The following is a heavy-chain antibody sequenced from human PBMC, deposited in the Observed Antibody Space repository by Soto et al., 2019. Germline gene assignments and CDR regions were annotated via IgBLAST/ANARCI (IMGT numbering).Heavy chain of an antibody. CDR2: ISAAGDP. CDR1: GFTFRNYD. Sequence: EVQLVESGGGLVQPGGSLRLSCEASGFTFRNYDMHWVRQGTGKGLEWVSGISAAGDPDYADSVEGRFTISRVNAQNSYFLQMKSLRVDDTAVYYCARTDRDFYGLDVWGQGTTVIGSS. V-gene: IGHV3-13*05. CDR3: ARTDRDFYGLDV. J-gene: IGHJ6*02.